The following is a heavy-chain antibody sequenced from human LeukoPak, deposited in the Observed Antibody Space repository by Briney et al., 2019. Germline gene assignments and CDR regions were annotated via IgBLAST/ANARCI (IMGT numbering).Heavy chain of an antibody. J-gene: IGHJ4*02. CDR1: GFTFSSYA. CDR2: ISGSGGST. V-gene: IGHV3-23*01. Sequence: GGSLRLSCAASGFTFSSYAMSWVRRAPGKGLEWVSAISGSGGSTYYADSVKGRFTISRDNSKNTLYLQMNSLRAEDTAVYYCAKVALWFGEFSYYFDYWGQGTLVTVSS. D-gene: IGHD3-10*01. CDR3: AKVALWFGEFSYYFDY.